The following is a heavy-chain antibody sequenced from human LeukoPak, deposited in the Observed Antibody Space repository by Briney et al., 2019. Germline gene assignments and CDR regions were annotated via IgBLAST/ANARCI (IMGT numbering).Heavy chain of an antibody. D-gene: IGHD1-26*01. V-gene: IGHV3-66*01. Sequence: GRSLRLSCAASGFTVSSNYMSWVRQAPGKGLEWVSVVYSAGSTYYADSVKGRFTISRDNSKNTLYLQMNSLRAEDTAAYYCARARGVGDAFDIWGQGTLVTVSS. CDR2: VYSAGST. CDR1: GFTVSSNY. J-gene: IGHJ3*02. CDR3: ARARGVGDAFDI.